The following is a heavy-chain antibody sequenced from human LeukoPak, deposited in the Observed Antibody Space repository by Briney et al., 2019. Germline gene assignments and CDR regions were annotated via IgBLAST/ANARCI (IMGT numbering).Heavy chain of an antibody. CDR1: GFTFSSYP. D-gene: IGHD6-19*01. Sequence: PGGSLRLSCAAAGFTFSSYPMSWVRQAPGKRLEWVSAISGSGGDTYYADSVKGRFTISRDNSKNTLYLQMNSLRAEDTALYYCATSSGWYPKYFDYWGQGTLVTVSS. J-gene: IGHJ4*02. CDR3: ATSSGWYPKYFDY. V-gene: IGHV3-23*01. CDR2: ISGSGGDT.